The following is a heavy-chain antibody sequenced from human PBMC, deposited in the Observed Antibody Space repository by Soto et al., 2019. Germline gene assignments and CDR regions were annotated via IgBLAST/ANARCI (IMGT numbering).Heavy chain of an antibody. V-gene: IGHV4-59*01. Sequence: QVQLQESGPGLVKPSETLSLTCTVSGGSISSYYWSWIRQPPGKGLEWIGYIYYSGSPNYNPSLESRVTISVDTSKNQFSLKLSSVTAADTAVYYCARGIGYCSSTSCYAVDYWGQGTLVTVSS. CDR2: IYYSGSP. J-gene: IGHJ4*02. CDR3: ARGIGYCSSTSCYAVDY. D-gene: IGHD2-2*01. CDR1: GGSISSYY.